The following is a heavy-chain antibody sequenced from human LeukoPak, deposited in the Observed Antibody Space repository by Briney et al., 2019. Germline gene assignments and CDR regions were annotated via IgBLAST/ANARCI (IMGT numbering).Heavy chain of an antibody. CDR1: GFTFSSYG. V-gene: IGHV3-21*01. CDR3: ARDSPRGGFDP. D-gene: IGHD3-10*01. J-gene: IGHJ5*02. Sequence: GRSLRLSCAASGFTFSSYGMHWVRQAPGKGLEWVSSISSSSSYIYYADSVKGRFTISRDNAKNSLYLQMNSLRAEDTAVYYCARDSPRGGFDPWGQGTLVTVSS. CDR2: ISSSSSYI.